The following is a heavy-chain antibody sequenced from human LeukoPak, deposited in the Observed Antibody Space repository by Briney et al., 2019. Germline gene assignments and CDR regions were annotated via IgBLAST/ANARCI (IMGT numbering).Heavy chain of an antibody. Sequence: GGSLRLSCAASGFGFSSYNMNWVRQAPGKGLEWVSYISSSTSTIYYADSVTGRFTISRDNAKNSLFLQMNSLRVEDTAIYYCASSDPRYCVTTSCHPSFDYWGQGTLVTVSS. CDR3: ASSDPRYCVTTSCHPSFDY. V-gene: IGHV3-48*01. J-gene: IGHJ4*02. CDR2: ISSSTSTI. D-gene: IGHD2-2*01. CDR1: GFGFSSYN.